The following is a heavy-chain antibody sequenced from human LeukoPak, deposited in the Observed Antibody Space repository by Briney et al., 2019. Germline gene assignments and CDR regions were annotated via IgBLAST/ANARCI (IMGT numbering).Heavy chain of an antibody. Sequence: PSETPSLTRTVSGGSTSSSSYYSGWIRQPPGNGLGWIGRNYYSGRTYYNPPLKSRVPISVDTSKNQFSLKLSSVTAADTAVYYCARALGDWGQGTLVTVPS. CDR1: GGSTSSSSYY. CDR2: NYYSGRT. V-gene: IGHV4-39*07. CDR3: ARALGD. J-gene: IGHJ4*02.